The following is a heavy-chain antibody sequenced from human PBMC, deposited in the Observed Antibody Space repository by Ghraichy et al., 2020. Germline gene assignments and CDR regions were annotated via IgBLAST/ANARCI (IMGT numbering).Heavy chain of an antibody. J-gene: IGHJ3*02. V-gene: IGHV4-39*07. CDR2: IYYSGST. Sequence: SETLSLTCTVSGGSISSSSYYWGWIRQPPGKGLEWIGSIYYSGSTYYNPSLKSRVTISVDTSKNQFSLKLSSVTAADTAVYYCARVHGGSYYIDAFGIWGQGTMVTVSS. D-gene: IGHD1-26*01. CDR3: ARVHGGSYYIDAFGI. CDR1: GGSISSSSYY.